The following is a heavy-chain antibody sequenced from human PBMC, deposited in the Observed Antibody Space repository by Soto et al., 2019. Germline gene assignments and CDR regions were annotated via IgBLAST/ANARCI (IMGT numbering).Heavy chain of an antibody. CDR1: GFSFTSAW. V-gene: IGHV3-15*07. CDR3: TAGRGGGAYVRGAY. D-gene: IGHD5-12*01. CDR2: IKTNIDGGAT. J-gene: IGHJ4*02. Sequence: EVQLVESGGGLVKPGGSLRLSCAASGFSFTSAWMNWVRQIPGKGLEWVGRIKTNIDGGATDYSAPVKGRFTISRDDSKGTVYLQMNSLKAGDTAVYYCTAGRGGGAYVRGAYGGEGALVTVSS.